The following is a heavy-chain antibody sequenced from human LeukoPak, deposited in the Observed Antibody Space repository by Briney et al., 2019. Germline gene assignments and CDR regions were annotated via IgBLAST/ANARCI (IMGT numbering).Heavy chain of an antibody. D-gene: IGHD6-19*01. CDR1: GFTFSSYA. J-gene: IGHJ5*02. CDR2: ISGSGGST. CDR3: AKGGDVIAVAGEDHWFDP. Sequence: GGPLRLSCAASGFTFSSYAMSWVRQAPGKGLEWVSSISGSGGSTYYADSVKGRFTISRDNSKNTLYLQMNSLRAEDAAVYYCAKGGDVIAVAGEDHWFDPWGQGTLVTVSS. V-gene: IGHV3-23*01.